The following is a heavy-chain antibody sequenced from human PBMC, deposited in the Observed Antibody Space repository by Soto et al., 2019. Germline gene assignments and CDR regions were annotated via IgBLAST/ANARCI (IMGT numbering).Heavy chain of an antibody. J-gene: IGHJ5*02. V-gene: IGHV4-59*08. Sequence: SETLSLTCTVSGGSISSYYWSWIRQPPGKGLEWIGYIYYSGSTNYNPSLKSRVTISVDTSKNQFSLKLSPVTAADTAVYYCARVEGHQNLGWFDPWGQGTLVTVSS. CDR1: GGSISSYY. D-gene: IGHD2-2*01. CDR3: ARVEGHQNLGWFDP. CDR2: IYYSGST.